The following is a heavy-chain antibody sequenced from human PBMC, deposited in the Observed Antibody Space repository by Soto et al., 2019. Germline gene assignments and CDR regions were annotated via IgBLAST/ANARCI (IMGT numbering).Heavy chain of an antibody. CDR3: GRGNALYDY. CDR1: AFRLGDSS. Sequence: LSCAAPAFRLGDSSLSGIRQAAGKGLEWVSYIRSSDNTRYYADAVKGRFTISRDNAKNSLYLQMNSLRSDDTAVYYCGRGNALYDYLGQGISVTGS. J-gene: IGHJ4*02. V-gene: IGHV3-11*01. D-gene: IGHD2-2*01. CDR2: IRSSDNTR.